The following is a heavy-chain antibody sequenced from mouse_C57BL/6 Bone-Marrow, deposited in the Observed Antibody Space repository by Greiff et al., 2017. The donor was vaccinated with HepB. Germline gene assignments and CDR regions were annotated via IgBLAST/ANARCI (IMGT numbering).Heavy chain of an antibody. D-gene: IGHD1-1*01. Sequence: EVKLQESGEGLVKPGGSLKLSCAASGFTFSSYAMSWVRQTPEKRLEWVAYISSGGDYIYYADTVKGRFTISRDNARNTLYLQMSSLKSEDTAMYYCTTIYYYGSYAMDYWGQGTSVTVSS. J-gene: IGHJ4*01. CDR1: GFTFSSYA. V-gene: IGHV5-9-1*02. CDR2: ISSGGDYI. CDR3: TTIYYYGSYAMDY.